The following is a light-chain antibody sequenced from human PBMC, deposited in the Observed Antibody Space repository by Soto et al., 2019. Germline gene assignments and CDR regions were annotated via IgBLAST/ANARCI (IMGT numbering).Light chain of an antibody. V-gene: IGKV3-15*01. J-gene: IGKJ5*01. CDR1: QSVTSK. CDR2: DSS. CDR3: QQYYRWPIT. Sequence: EIVMTQSPGTLSVSPGERATLSCWASQSVTSKLAWYQQKPGQAPRLLIYDSSTRATGIPARFSGSGSGTDFTLTISSLQSEDFAVYYCQQYYRWPITFGQGTRLEVK.